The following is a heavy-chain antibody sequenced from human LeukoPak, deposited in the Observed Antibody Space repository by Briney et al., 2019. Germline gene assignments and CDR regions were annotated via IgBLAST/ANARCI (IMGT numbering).Heavy chain of an antibody. J-gene: IGHJ5*02. CDR2: IIPIFGTA. D-gene: IGHD3-22*01. V-gene: IGHV1-69*13. CDR1: GGTFSSYA. CDR3: ARLDSSGYYSAWFDP. Sequence: SVKVSCKASGGTFSSYAISWVRQAPGQGLEWMGGIIPIFGTANYAQKFQGRVTITADESTSTAYMELSSLRSEDTAVYYCARLDSSGYYSAWFDPWGQGTLVTVSS.